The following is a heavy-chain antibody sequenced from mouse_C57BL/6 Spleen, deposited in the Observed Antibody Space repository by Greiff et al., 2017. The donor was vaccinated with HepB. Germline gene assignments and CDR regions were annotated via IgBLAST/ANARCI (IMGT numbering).Heavy chain of an antibody. D-gene: IGHD2-10*01. CDR1: GFTFTDYY. Sequence: EVKVVESGGGLVQPGGSLSLSCAASGFTFTDYYMSWVRQPPGKALEWLGFIRNKANGYTTEYSASVKGRFTISRDNSQSILYLKMNALRAEDIATYYCARSSYGNYFDYWGQGTTLTVSS. J-gene: IGHJ2*01. CDR3: ARSSYGNYFDY. CDR2: IRNKANGYTT. V-gene: IGHV7-3*01.